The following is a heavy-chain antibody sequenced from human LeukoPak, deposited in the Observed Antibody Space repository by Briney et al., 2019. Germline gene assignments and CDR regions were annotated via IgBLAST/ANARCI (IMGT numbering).Heavy chain of an antibody. J-gene: IGHJ4*02. V-gene: IGHV3-23*01. CDR1: GFAFNTYG. CDR3: AKDRTWGLDY. CDR2: ISGSGGNT. Sequence: GRSLRLSCAASGFAFNTYGMSWVRQAPGNGLEWVSAISGSGGNTYYADSVKGRFTISRDNSKNTLYLQMNSLRAEDTALYYCAKDRTWGLDYWGQGTLVTVSS. D-gene: IGHD7-27*01.